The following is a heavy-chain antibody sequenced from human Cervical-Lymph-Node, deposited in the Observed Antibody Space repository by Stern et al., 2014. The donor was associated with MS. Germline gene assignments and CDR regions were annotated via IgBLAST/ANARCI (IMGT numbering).Heavy chain of an antibody. CDR1: GGTFNNYA. CDR2: LIPVFGTK. D-gene: IGHD3-16*01. Sequence: VQLLESGAEVKKPGSSVKVSCKASGGTFNNYAINWVRQAPGQGLEWMGGLIPVFGTKSYAQKFQGRVTIVADKSARTDYMELRSLRSEDTAVYYCARDSGLGYFDLWGQGTLVTVSS. V-gene: IGHV1-69*06. J-gene: IGHJ4*02. CDR3: ARDSGLGYFDL.